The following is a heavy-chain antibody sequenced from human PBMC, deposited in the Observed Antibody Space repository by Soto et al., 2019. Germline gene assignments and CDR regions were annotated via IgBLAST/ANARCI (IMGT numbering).Heavy chain of an antibody. D-gene: IGHD5-12*01. CDR2: IYRNGNT. Sequence: QLQLQESGSGLVKHSQTLSLTSAVSGGSISSGDYSWSWIRQPPGKGLEWIGYIYRNGNTYYNPSLKSRVTISIDTSKNQFSLKLTSMTAADTAVYYCARGHDANDNWGQGTLVTVSS. J-gene: IGHJ1*01. CDR3: ARGHDANDN. V-gene: IGHV4-30-2*01. CDR1: GGSISSGDYS.